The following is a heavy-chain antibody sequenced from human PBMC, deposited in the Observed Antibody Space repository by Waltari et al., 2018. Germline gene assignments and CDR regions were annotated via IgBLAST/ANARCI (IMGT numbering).Heavy chain of an antibody. J-gene: IGHJ4*02. V-gene: IGHV3-7*01. CDR2: INQNGNKK. CDR1: GFTLSTYW. CDR3: ARGGSRGSFDY. D-gene: IGHD2-15*01. Sequence: EVQLVESGGGLVQPGGALRLSCAASGFTLSTYWMSWVRQAPGKGLEGVANINQNGNKKDYVDSVKGRFTIYRDNGKSSLYLQMNSLRAEDTARYYCARGGSRGSFDYWGQGTLVTVSS.